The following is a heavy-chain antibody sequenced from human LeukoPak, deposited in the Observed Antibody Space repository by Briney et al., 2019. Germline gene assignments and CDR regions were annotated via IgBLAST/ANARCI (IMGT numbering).Heavy chain of an antibody. Sequence: GGSLRLSCAASGFTFSSYAMSWVRQAPGKGLEWVSAISGSGGSTYYADSVKGRFTISRDNAKNSLYLQMNSLRDEDTAVYYCARESWIYCSGGSCYPYYFDYWGQGTLVTVSS. CDR3: ARESWIYCSGGSCYPYYFDY. CDR2: ISGSGGST. D-gene: IGHD2-15*01. V-gene: IGHV3-23*01. J-gene: IGHJ4*02. CDR1: GFTFSSYA.